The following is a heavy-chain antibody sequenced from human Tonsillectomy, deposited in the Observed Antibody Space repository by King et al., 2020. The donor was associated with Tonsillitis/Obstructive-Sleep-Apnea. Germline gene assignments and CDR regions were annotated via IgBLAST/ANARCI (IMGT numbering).Heavy chain of an antibody. Sequence: VQLVESGAEVKKPGESLKISGRGSGYNFTNYWIAWVRKFPGKGLEWMGFIYPGDSDTRYTPSFQGQVTISADKSISTAYLQWSSLSASDTAMYYCARQYFGFWSGFYGWFDPWGQGTLVTVSS. CDR2: IYPGDSDT. J-gene: IGHJ5*02. D-gene: IGHD3-3*01. CDR3: ARQYFGFWSGFYGWFDP. V-gene: IGHV5-51*01. CDR1: GYNFTNYW.